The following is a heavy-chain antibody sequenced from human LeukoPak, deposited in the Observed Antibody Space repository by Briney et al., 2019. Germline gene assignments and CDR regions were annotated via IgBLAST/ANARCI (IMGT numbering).Heavy chain of an antibody. D-gene: IGHD3-22*01. J-gene: IGHJ4*02. CDR3: ARSLGDDSSGYYEYYFDY. CDR2: TNINTANT. V-gene: IGHV1-18*01. CDR1: GYTFTSYG. Sequence: ASVKVSCKISGYTFTSYGISWLRQAPGQGLEWIGGTNINTANTRSAQKVQGRVTVTTDTSTSTVYMEVRGLRSDDAAVYYCARSLGDDSSGYYEYYFDYWGQGTLVTVSS.